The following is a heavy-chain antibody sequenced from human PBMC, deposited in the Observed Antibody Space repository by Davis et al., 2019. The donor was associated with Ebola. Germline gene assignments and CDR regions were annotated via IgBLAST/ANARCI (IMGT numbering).Heavy chain of an antibody. CDR1: GFTFDDYA. D-gene: IGHD1-1*01. V-gene: IGHV3-9*01. CDR2: ISWNSGSI. CDR3: AKDMGYRYNWNGFDY. J-gene: IGHJ4*02. Sequence: GGSLRLSCAASGFTFDDYAMHWVRQAPGKGLEWVSGISWNSGSIGYADSVKGRFTISRDNAKNSLYLQMNSLRAGDTALYYCAKDMGYRYNWNGFDYWGQGTLVTVSS.